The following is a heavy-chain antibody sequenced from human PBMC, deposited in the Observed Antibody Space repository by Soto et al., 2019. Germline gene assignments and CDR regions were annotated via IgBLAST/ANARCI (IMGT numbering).Heavy chain of an antibody. Sequence: SVKVSCKASGGTFSSYAISWVRQAPGQGLEWMGGIIPIFGTANYAQKFQGRVTITADESTSTAYMELSSLRSEDTAVYYCARLPGAYYYDSSGYYPQDYWGQGTLVTVSS. D-gene: IGHD3-22*01. CDR2: IIPIFGTA. CDR1: GGTFSSYA. V-gene: IGHV1-69*13. J-gene: IGHJ4*02. CDR3: ARLPGAYYYDSSGYYPQDY.